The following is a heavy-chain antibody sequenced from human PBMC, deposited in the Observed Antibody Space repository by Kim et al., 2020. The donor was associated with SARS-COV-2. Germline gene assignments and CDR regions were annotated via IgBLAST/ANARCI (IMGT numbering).Heavy chain of an antibody. V-gene: IGHV1-2*06. J-gene: IGHJ4*02. Sequence: ASVKVSCKASGYTFTGYYMHWVRQAPGQGLEWMGRINPNSGGTNYAQKFQGRVTMTRDTSISTAYMELSRLRSDDTAVYYCARGHYYYYSSAYLSYDYWGQGTLVTVSS. CDR1: GYTFTGYY. CDR2: INPNSGGT. D-gene: IGHD3-22*01. CDR3: ARGHYYYYSSAYLSYDY.